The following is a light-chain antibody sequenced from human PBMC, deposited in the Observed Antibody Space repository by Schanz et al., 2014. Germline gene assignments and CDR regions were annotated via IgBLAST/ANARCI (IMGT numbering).Light chain of an antibody. CDR2: GAS. Sequence: EIVLTQSPGTLSLSPGERATLSCRASQSVSTTHLAWYQQKPGQAPRLLMYGASTRATGIPARFSGSGSGTDFTLTISRLEPEDFAVYYCQQYGSSPRTFGQGTKVEIK. CDR1: QSVSTTH. V-gene: IGKV3-20*01. J-gene: IGKJ1*01. CDR3: QQYGSSPRT.